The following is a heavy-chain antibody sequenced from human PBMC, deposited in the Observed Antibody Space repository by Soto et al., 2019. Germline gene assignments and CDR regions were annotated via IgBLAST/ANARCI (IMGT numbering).Heavy chain of an antibody. CDR3: ASIAARPD. CDR2: IYSGGST. J-gene: IGHJ4*02. V-gene: IGHV3-53*01. CDR1: GFTVSSKY. Sequence: EVQLVESGGGLIHPGGSLRLSCAASGFTVSSKYMSWVRQAPGKGLEWVSVIYSGGSTYYADSVKGRFTISRDNSKNTRYLQMNSLRAEDTAVYYCASIAARPDWGQGTLVTVSS. D-gene: IGHD6-6*01.